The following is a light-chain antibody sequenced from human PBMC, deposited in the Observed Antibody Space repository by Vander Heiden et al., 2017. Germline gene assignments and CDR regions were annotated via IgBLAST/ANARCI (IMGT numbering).Light chain of an antibody. Sequence: QSALTQPASVSVSPGQSITISCTGTSSDIGSYNLVSWYQQHPDKAPKFMIYEVSKRPSGVSNRFSGSKSGNTASLTISGLQAEDEADYYCSSYAGSNTSVVFGGGTKLTVL. V-gene: IGLV2-23*02. CDR3: SSYAGSNTSVV. CDR1: SSDIGSYNL. J-gene: IGLJ2*01. CDR2: EVS.